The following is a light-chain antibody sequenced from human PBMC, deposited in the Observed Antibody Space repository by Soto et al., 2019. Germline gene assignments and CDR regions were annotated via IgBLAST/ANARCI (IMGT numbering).Light chain of an antibody. CDR1: NIGSKN. J-gene: IGLJ3*02. CDR2: RDS. CDR3: QVWDSSTARV. V-gene: IGLV3-9*01. Sequence: SYELTQPLSASVALGQTARITWGGNNIGSKNVHWYQQKPGQAPVLVIYRDSNRPSGIPERFSGSNSGNTATLTISRAQAGDEADYYCQVWDSSTARVFGGGTKLTVL.